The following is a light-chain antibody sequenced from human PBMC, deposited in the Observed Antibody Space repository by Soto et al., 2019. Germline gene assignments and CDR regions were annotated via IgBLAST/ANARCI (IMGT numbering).Light chain of an antibody. CDR3: QQSYSTPRT. V-gene: IGKV1-39*01. CDR1: QSLLHSNGYNY. CDR2: AAS. J-gene: IGKJ1*01. Sequence: MTQSPLSLPVSPGEPASXXCRSXQSLLHSNGYNYLDWYQQKPGKAPKXXIYAASTLQSGVPSRFSGSGSGTDFTLSIGSLQPEDFATYYCQQSYSTPRTFGQGTKVDIK.